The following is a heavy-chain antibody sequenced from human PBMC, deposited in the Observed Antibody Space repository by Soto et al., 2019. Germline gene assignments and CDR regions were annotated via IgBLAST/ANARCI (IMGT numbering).Heavy chain of an antibody. J-gene: IGHJ5*02. Sequence: SVEVSCKASGGTFSSYAISWVRQAPGQGLEWMGGIIPIFGTANYAQKFQGRVTITADESTSTAYMELSSLRSEDTAVYYCARDLGYDSSVYYHLAWGQGTLVTVSS. CDR3: ARDLGYDSSVYYHLA. V-gene: IGHV1-69*13. CDR1: GGTFSSYA. CDR2: IIPIFGTA. D-gene: IGHD3-22*01.